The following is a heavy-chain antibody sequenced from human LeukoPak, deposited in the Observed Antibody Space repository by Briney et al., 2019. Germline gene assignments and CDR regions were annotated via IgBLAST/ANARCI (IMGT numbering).Heavy chain of an antibody. CDR2: IYYSGST. V-gene: IGHV4-59*01. CDR1: GGSISSYY. D-gene: IGHD2-15*01. J-gene: IGHJ6*02. Sequence: PSETLSLTCTVSGGSISSYYWSWIRQPPGKGLEWIGYIYYSGSTNYNPSLKSRVTISVDTSKNQFSLKLSSVTAADTAVYYCARGTSYCSGGSCYSYYYGMDVWGQGTTVTVS. CDR3: ARGTSYCSGGSCYSYYYGMDV.